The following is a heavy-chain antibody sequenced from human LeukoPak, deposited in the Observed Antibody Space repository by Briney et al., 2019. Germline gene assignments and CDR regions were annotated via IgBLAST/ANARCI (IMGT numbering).Heavy chain of an antibody. V-gene: IGHV4-59*01. CDR2: IYYSGST. J-gene: IGHJ3*02. D-gene: IGHD3-22*01. Sequence: PSETLSLTCTVSGGSISSYYWSWIRQPPGKGLEWLGYIYYSGSTNYNPSLKSRVTISVDTSKNQFSLKLSSVTAADPAVYYCARKNYYDSSGYCDIWGQGTMVTVSS. CDR1: GGSISSYY. CDR3: ARKNYYDSSGYCDI.